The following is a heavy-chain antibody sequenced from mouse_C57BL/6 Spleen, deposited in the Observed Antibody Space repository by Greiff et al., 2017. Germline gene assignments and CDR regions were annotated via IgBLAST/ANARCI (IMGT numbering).Heavy chain of an antibody. Sequence: DVKLVESGGGLVKPGGSLKLSCAASGFTFSDYGMHWVRQAPEKGLEWVAYISSGSSTIYYADTVKGRFTISRDNAKNTLFLQMTSLRSEDTAMYYCARDETSTVVARGYAMDYWGQGTSVTVSS. J-gene: IGHJ4*01. D-gene: IGHD1-1*01. CDR1: GFTFSDYG. CDR2: ISSGSSTI. V-gene: IGHV5-17*01. CDR3: ARDETSTVVARGYAMDY.